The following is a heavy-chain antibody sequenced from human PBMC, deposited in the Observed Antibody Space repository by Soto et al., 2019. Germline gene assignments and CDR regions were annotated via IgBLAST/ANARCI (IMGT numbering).Heavy chain of an antibody. CDR1: GGTFSSYA. CDR3: ARDRISGSYQGIDY. D-gene: IGHD1-26*01. CDR2: IIPIFGTA. J-gene: IGHJ4*02. V-gene: IGHV1-69*01. Sequence: QVQLVQSGAEVKKPGSSVKVSCKASGGTFSSYAISWVRQAPGQGLEWMGGIIPIFGTANYAQKFQGRVTITADESTSTAYMELSSPRSEDTAVYYCARDRISGSYQGIDYWGQGTLVTVSS.